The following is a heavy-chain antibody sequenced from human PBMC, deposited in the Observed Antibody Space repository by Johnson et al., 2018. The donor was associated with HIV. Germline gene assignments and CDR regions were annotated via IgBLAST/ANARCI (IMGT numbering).Heavy chain of an antibody. CDR2: IGTAGDT. Sequence: EVQLVESGGGLVQPGGSLRLSCAASGFTFSSYDMHWVRQATGKGLEWVSAIGTAGDTYYPGSVKGRFTISRENVKNFGYLQMNSLTAGDTAVYYCASFWATGAFDIWGQGTMVTVSS. CDR3: ASFWATGAFDI. D-gene: IGHD3-10*01. J-gene: IGHJ3*02. V-gene: IGHV3-13*01. CDR1: GFTFSSYD.